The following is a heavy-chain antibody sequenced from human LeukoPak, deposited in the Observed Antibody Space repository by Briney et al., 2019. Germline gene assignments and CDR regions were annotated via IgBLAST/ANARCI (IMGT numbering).Heavy chain of an antibody. Sequence: GGSLRLSCVASGFTFSSYWMTWVRQAPGKGLEWVANIKTDGSQIYYVDSVKGRFTISRDNAKNSLYLQMNSLRAEDTAVYYCARDRHDYGDPHDAFDIWGQGTMVTVSS. J-gene: IGHJ3*02. CDR2: IKTDGSQI. V-gene: IGHV3-7*01. CDR1: GFTFSSYW. CDR3: ARDRHDYGDPHDAFDI. D-gene: IGHD4-17*01.